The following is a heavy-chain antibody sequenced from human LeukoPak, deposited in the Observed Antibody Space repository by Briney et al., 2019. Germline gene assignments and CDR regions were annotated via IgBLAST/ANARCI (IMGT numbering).Heavy chain of an antibody. D-gene: IGHD3-22*01. CDR2: IYPADSST. CDR1: GYGFSNYW. V-gene: IGHV5-51*01. J-gene: IGHJ5*02. Sequence: PGESLKISCKASGYGFSNYWIGWVRQLPGKGLEWVGFIYPADSSTRYSPSFQGQVTISADKSISTAYLQWSSLKASDTAMYYCARRYYHSIEFDPWGQGTLVTVSS. CDR3: ARRYYHSIEFDP.